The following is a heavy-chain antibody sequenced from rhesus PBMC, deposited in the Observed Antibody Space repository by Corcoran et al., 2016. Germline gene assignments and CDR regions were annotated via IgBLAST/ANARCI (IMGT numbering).Heavy chain of an antibody. Sequence: VEPLVESGGGWVQPGASLRLSWAVFEVTFCSYDMHVVRQASDRGLEWISAIAIGGYTYYSDPVRGRFTISRDNAKNALYLQMNSLRAEDTAVYYCVRDRYAYGVSLDVWGRGVLVTVSS. D-gene: IGHD4-29*01. CDR1: EVTFCSYD. J-gene: IGHJ5-2*02. CDR2: IAIGGYT. CDR3: VRDRYAYGVSLDV. V-gene: IGHV3-132*01.